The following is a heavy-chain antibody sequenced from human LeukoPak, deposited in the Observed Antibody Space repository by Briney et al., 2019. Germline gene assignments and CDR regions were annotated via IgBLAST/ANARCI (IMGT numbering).Heavy chain of an antibody. J-gene: IGHJ6*03. Sequence: SETLSLTCTVSSGSISTSNYYWGWVRQPPGKALEWIGEINHSGSTNYNPSLKSRLTISVDTSKNQFSLKLSSVTADDTAVYYCARDAWYRWYSSFQRYYYYYMDVWGKGTTVTISS. V-gene: IGHV4-39*07. CDR2: INHSGST. CDR1: SGSISTSNYY. D-gene: IGHD4-23*01. CDR3: ARDAWYRWYSSFQRYYYYYMDV.